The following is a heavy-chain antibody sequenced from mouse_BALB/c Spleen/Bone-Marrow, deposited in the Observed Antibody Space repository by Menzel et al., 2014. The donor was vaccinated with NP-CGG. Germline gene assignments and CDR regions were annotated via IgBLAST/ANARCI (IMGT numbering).Heavy chain of an antibody. D-gene: IGHD1-1*01. CDR1: GYTFTDYY. Sequence: QVQLKESGPELVKPGASVKISCKASGYTFTDYYINWVKQKPGQGLEWIGWIYPGGGNTKYNEKFKGKATLTVDTSSSTAYMQEDVSRPPYYYGSSYYWYFDVWGAGTTVTVSS. CDR3: YWYFDV. V-gene: IGHV1-84*02. CDR2: IYPGGGNT. J-gene: IGHJ1*01.